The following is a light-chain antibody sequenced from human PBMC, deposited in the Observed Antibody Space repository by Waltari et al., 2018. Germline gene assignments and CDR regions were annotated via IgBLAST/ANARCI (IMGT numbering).Light chain of an antibody. CDR3: QQYKNYPRT. CDR2: QAS. J-gene: IGKJ1*01. CDR1: QSISNW. V-gene: IGKV1-5*03. Sequence: DIHMTQSPSTLSASVGDRITATCRASQSISNWLAWYQQKPGKAPNLLIYQASTLESGVPSRFSGSGSGTEFTLTINNLQPDDFATYYCQQYKNYPRTFGQGTKVEIK.